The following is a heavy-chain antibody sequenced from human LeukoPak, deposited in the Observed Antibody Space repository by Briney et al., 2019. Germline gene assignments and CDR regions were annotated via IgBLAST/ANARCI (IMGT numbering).Heavy chain of an antibody. CDR2: INPSGGST. CDR1: GYTFTSYY. Sequence: GASVKVSCKASGYTFTSYYMHWVRQAPGQGLEWMGIINPSGGSTSYAQKFQGRVTMTRDTSTSTVYMELSSLRSEDTAVYYCARGVTIFGVTISNDFDYWGQGTLVTVSS. CDR3: ARGVTIFGVTISNDFDY. V-gene: IGHV1-46*01. J-gene: IGHJ4*02. D-gene: IGHD3-3*01.